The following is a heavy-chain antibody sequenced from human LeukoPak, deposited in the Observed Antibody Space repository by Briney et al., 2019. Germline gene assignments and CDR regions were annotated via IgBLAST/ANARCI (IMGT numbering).Heavy chain of an antibody. CDR2: ISFDGSSD. J-gene: IGHJ1*01. Sequence: PGGSLRLSCAASGFAFSPNTMHWVRQAPGKGLEWMAVISFDGSSDTYADPVEGRFTISRDNSKNTLYLQMNSLTNDDTAVYYCARDGANSLFQVGAYVVDWGQGALVTVSS. CDR3: ARDGANSLFQVGAYVVD. D-gene: IGHD3-16*01. V-gene: IGHV3-30*04. CDR1: GFAFSPNT.